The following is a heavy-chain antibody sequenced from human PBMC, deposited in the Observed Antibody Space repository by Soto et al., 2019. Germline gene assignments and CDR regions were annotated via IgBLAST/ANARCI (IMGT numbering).Heavy chain of an antibody. D-gene: IGHD6-6*01. V-gene: IGHV5-51*01. CDR3: ARLRIAARKGYYYGMDV. Sequence: GESLKISCKGSGYSFTSYWIGWVRQMPGKGLEWMGIIYPGDSDTRYSPSFQGQVTISADKSISTAYLQWSSLKASDTAMYYCARLRIAARKGYYYGMDVWGQGTTVTVSS. J-gene: IGHJ6*02. CDR1: GYSFTSYW. CDR2: IYPGDSDT.